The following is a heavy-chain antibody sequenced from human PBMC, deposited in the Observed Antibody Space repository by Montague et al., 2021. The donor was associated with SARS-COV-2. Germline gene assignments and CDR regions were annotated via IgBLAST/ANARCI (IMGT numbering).Heavy chain of an antibody. CDR2: TYYRSKWYN. J-gene: IGHJ6*02. D-gene: IGHD3-10*01. V-gene: IGHV6-1*01. CDR1: GDSVSSNSAA. CDR3: ARGLWFGELLSLYYYYGMDV. Sequence: CAIPGDSVSSNSAAWNWIRQSPSRGLEWLGRTYYRSKWYNDYAVSVKSRITINPDTSKNQFSLQLNSVTPEDTAVYYCARGLWFGELLSLYYYYGMDVRGQGTTVTVSS.